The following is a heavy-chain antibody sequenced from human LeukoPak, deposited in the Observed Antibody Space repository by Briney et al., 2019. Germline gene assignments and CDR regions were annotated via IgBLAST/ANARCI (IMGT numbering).Heavy chain of an antibody. V-gene: IGHV3-23*01. CDR2: ISGSGVST. CDR3: AKEYGYTYGEFDY. D-gene: IGHD5-18*01. Sequence: GGSLRLSCAASGFTFRTSGMSWVRQAPGKGLEWVSAISGSGVSTYYADSVKGRFTISRDNSKNTLYLQMNSLRAEDTTVYYCAKEYGYTYGEFDYWGQGTLVTVSS. CDR1: GFTFRTSG. J-gene: IGHJ4*02.